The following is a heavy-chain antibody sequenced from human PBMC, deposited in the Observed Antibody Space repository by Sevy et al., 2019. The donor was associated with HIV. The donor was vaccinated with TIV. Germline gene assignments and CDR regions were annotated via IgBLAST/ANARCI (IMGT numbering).Heavy chain of an antibody. J-gene: IGHJ4*02. CDR2: ISSSSSTI. Sequence: GGSLRLSCAASGFTFSSYSMNWVRQAPGKGLEWVSYISSSSSTIYYADSVKGRFTISRDNAKNSLYLQMNSLRAEDKAVYYCARGLVIAVAAHFDYWGQGTLVTVSS. CDR1: GFTFSSYS. V-gene: IGHV3-48*01. CDR3: ARGLVIAVAAHFDY. D-gene: IGHD6-19*01.